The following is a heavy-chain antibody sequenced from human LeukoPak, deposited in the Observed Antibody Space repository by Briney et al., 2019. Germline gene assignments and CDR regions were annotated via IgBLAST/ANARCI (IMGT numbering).Heavy chain of an antibody. CDR1: GFTFSSYA. V-gene: IGHV3-23*01. D-gene: IGHD3-9*01. CDR3: AKDLLRYFDWLGGG. Sequence: GGSVRLSCAASGFTFSSYAMSWVRQAPGKGLEWVSAISGSGGSTYYADSVKGRFTISRDNSKNTLYLQMNSLRAEDTAVYYCAKDLLRYFDWLGGGWGQGTLVTVSS. J-gene: IGHJ4*02. CDR2: ISGSGGST.